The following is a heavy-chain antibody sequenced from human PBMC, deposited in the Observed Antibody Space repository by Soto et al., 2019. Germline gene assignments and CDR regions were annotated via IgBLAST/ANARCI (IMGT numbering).Heavy chain of an antibody. CDR3: ARVFAYFDS. Sequence: QVQLQESGPGLVKPSETLSLTCTVSGGSFKSGSYSWSWIRQPPGKGLECIGYVYHTGRTSYNPSLKRRVSISMDTSQNQFSLKLASVTAAYTAVYFCARVFAYFDSGGKGTLVSVSS. CDR2: VYHTGRT. V-gene: IGHV4-61*01. CDR1: GGSFKSGSYS. D-gene: IGHD3-3*01. J-gene: IGHJ4*02.